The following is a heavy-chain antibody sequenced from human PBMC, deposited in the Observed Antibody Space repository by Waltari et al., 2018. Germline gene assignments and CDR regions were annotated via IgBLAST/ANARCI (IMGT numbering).Heavy chain of an antibody. Sequence: GFIFSSYGMHWVRQAPGKGLEWVAVIWYDGSNKYYADSVKGRFTISRDNSKNTLYLQMNSLRAEDTAVYYCATLSFVEWELPPLDYWGQGTLVTVSS. CDR2: IWYDGSNK. CDR1: GFIFSSYG. D-gene: IGHD1-26*01. V-gene: IGHV3-33*01. CDR3: ATLSFVEWELPPLDY. J-gene: IGHJ4*02.